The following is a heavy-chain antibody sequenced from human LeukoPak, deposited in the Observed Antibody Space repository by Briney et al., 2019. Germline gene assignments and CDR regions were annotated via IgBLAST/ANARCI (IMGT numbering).Heavy chain of an antibody. CDR3: ARDSSGWSTNYYYYYMDV. D-gene: IGHD6-19*01. CDR1: GGSISSSSYY. Sequence: SETLSLTCTVSGGSISSSSYYWGWIHQPPGKGLEWIGSIYYSGSTYYNTSLKSRVTISVDTSKNQFSLKLSSVTAADTAVYYCARDSSGWSTNYYYYYMDVWGKGTTVTVSS. J-gene: IGHJ6*03. CDR2: IYYSGST. V-gene: IGHV4-39*07.